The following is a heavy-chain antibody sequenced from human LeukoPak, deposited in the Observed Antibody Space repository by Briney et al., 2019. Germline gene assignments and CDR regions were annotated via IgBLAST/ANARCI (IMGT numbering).Heavy chain of an antibody. CDR1: GFTFSSYS. D-gene: IGHD2-21*02. V-gene: IGHV3-48*04. CDR3: ARRGGGDPGQH. Sequence: GGSLRLSCAASGFTFSSYSMNWVRQAPGKGLEWVSYISSSSSTIYYADSVKGRFTISRDNAKNSLYLQMNSLRAEDTAVYYCARRGGGDPGQHWGQGTLVTVSS. CDR2: ISSSSSTI. J-gene: IGHJ1*01.